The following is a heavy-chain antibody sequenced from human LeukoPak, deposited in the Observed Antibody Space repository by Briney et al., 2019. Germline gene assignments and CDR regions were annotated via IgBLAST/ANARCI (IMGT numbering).Heavy chain of an antibody. Sequence: GGPVILSCPASGFHVSISGLLSSRPAPGKGLESVTVLSYDGSNKYYPDSAKGRFTISSDNHKNTLYLKMNNPSVEDTPVYYCARGPRVLFGGGPGLIDYWGQGTMVTVPS. J-gene: IGHJ4*02. D-gene: IGHD3-3*01. CDR3: ARGPRVLFGGGPGLIDY. CDR2: LSYDGSNK. V-gene: IGHV3-30*19. CDR1: GFHVSISG.